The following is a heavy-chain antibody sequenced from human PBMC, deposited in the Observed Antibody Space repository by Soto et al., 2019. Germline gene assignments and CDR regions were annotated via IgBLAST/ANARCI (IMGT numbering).Heavy chain of an antibody. CDR2: IIPIFGTA. D-gene: IGHD3-22*01. V-gene: IGHV1-69*13. CDR1: GGTFSSYA. CDR3: ARDDSSGYGVY. J-gene: IGHJ4*02. Sequence: ASVKVSCTASGGTFSSYAISWVRQAPGQGLEWMGGIIPIFGTANYAQKFQGRVTTTADESTSTAYMELSSLRSDDTAVYYCARDDSSGYGVYWGQGTLVTVSS.